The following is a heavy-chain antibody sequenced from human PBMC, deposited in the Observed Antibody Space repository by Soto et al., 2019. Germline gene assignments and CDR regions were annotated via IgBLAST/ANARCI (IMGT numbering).Heavy chain of an antibody. CDR2: MNPGSGKT. J-gene: IGHJ5*02. D-gene: IGHD3-16*01. CDR3: ARMASFGTLNWFDP. Sequence: ASLKVSCKASGYTFINDVISWVRQAAGQGPEWLGWMNPGSGKTGYASKFQGRVAMTRDASTGTSHLELSSLTSDDTAVYYCARMASFGTLNWFDPWGQGPQVTV. CDR1: GYTFINDV. V-gene: IGHV1-8*02.